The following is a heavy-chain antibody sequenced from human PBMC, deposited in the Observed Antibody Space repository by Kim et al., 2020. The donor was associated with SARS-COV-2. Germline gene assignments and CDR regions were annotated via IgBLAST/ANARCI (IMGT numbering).Heavy chain of an antibody. CDR1: GFTFSSYW. Sequence: GGSLRLSCAASGFTFSSYWMSWVRQAPGKGLEWVANIKQDGSEKYYVDSVKGRFTISRDNAKNSLYLQMNSLRAEDTAVYYCARDGITIFGVVIIRSYYGMDVWGQGTTVTVSS. D-gene: IGHD3-3*01. J-gene: IGHJ6*02. CDR3: ARDGITIFGVVIIRSYYGMDV. V-gene: IGHV3-7*01. CDR2: IKQDGSEK.